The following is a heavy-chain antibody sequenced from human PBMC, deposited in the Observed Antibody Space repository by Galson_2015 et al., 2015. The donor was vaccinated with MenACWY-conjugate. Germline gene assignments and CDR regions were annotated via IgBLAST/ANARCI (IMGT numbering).Heavy chain of an antibody. J-gene: IGHJ4*02. D-gene: IGHD1-26*01. CDR3: ATAGSYRFDC. V-gene: IGHV3-74*01. Sequence: SLRLSCAPSGFTFSTYWMHWVRQAPGKGLEWVSRIDPDGRTTDYAESMKGRFTISRDNAKNTLFLQIHSLRVEDTAVYYCATAGSYRFDCWGQGALVTVSS. CDR1: GFTFSTYW. CDR2: IDPDGRTT.